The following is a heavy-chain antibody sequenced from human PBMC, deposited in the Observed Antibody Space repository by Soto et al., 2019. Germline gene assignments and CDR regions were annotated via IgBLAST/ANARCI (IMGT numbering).Heavy chain of an antibody. CDR1: GFTFSRFD. CDR2: IGTTGDT. CDR3: ARGGDTSIYFMDV. J-gene: IGHJ6*03. D-gene: IGHD5-18*01. V-gene: IGHV3-13*01. Sequence: EVQLVESGGGLVQPGGSLRLSCAASGFTFSRFDMHWVRQATGKGLEWVSSIGTTGDTYYPGSVKGRFTISRENAKNYLNLQMNSLRDGDTAVYYCARGGDTSIYFMDVWGKGTPVTVSS.